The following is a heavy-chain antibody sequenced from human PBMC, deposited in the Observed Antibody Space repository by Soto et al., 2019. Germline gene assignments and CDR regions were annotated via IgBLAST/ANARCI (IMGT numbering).Heavy chain of an antibody. CDR2: ISGSGGTT. D-gene: IGHD1-26*01. CDR1: GFTFSSYA. Sequence: EVQLLESGGGLVQPGGSLRLSCAASGFTFSSYAMSWVRQAPGKGLEWVSDISGSGGTTYYADSVKGRFTISRDNSKNTLNLQMNSLRAEDMAVYYCAKLRGGSSYDAFDICGQGTLVTVSS. CDR3: AKLRGGSSYDAFDI. J-gene: IGHJ3*02. V-gene: IGHV3-23*01.